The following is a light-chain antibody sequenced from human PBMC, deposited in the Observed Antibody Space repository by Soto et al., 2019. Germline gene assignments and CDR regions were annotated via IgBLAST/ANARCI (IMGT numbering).Light chain of an antibody. Sequence: QSALTQPASVSGFPGQSITISCTGTSSDVGGYNYVSWYQQHPGKAPKLMIYEVSNRPSGVSNRFSGSKSGNTASLTISGLQAEDEAAYYCNSYTSSSTLDVFGTGTKVTVL. V-gene: IGLV2-14*01. CDR3: NSYTSSSTLDV. CDR2: EVS. J-gene: IGLJ1*01. CDR1: SSDVGGYNY.